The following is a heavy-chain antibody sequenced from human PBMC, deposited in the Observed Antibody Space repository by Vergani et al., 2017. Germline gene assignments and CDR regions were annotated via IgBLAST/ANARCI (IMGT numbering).Heavy chain of an antibody. Sequence: EVQLVESGGGLVKPGGSLRLSCAASGFTFSNAWMSWVRQAPGKGLEWVGLIKSKTDGGTTDYAAPVKGRFTISRDDSKNTLYLQMNSLRAEDTAVYYCARNDFWSGYYTGNYYYGMDVWGQGTTVTVSS. D-gene: IGHD3-3*01. CDR3: ARNDFWSGYYTGNYYYGMDV. V-gene: IGHV3-15*01. CDR2: IKSKTDGGTT. J-gene: IGHJ6*02. CDR1: GFTFSNAW.